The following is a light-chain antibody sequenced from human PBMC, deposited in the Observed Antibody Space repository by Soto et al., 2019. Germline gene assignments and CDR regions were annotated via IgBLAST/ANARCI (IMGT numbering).Light chain of an antibody. Sequence: QSALTQPPSASGSPGQSVTISCTGTSSDVGGYNYVSWYQQHPGKAPKLIIYEVYKRPSGVPDRFSGSKSANTASLTVSGLQAEDEANYYCTSYGGSNNVIFGGGTKLTVL. CDR2: EVY. CDR3: TSYGGSNNVI. V-gene: IGLV2-8*01. J-gene: IGLJ2*01. CDR1: SSDVGGYNY.